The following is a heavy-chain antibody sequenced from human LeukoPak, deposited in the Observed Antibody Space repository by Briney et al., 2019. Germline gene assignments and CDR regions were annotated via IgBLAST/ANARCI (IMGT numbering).Heavy chain of an antibody. Sequence: SGGSLRLSCAASGFIFSNYAMTWVRQAPGKRLEWVSGISDNGGSTYYADSVKGRFTISRDNSKNTLYLQMNSLRAEDTAVYYCATDLVGPTRGPFDYWGQGTLVTVSS. CDR2: ISDNGGST. CDR3: ATDLVGPTRGPFDY. V-gene: IGHV3-23*01. D-gene: IGHD1-26*01. CDR1: GFIFSNYA. J-gene: IGHJ4*02.